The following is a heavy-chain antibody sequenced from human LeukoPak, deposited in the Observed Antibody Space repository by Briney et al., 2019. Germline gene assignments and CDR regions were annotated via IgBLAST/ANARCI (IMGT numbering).Heavy chain of an antibody. D-gene: IGHD5-18*01. CDR3: ARGRAGRGYSYVIYYYYMDV. V-gene: IGHV3-30*02. Sequence: PGGSLRLSCAASGFTFSSYDMHWVRQAPGKGLEWVAFIRYDGSNKYYADSAKGRFTISRDNSKSTLYLQMNSLRAEDTAVYYCARGRAGRGYSYVIYYYYMDVWGKGTTVTVSS. J-gene: IGHJ6*03. CDR2: IRYDGSNK. CDR1: GFTFSSYD.